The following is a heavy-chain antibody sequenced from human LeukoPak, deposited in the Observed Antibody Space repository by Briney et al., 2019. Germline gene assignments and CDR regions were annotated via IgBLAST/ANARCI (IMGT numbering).Heavy chain of an antibody. Sequence: PGRSLRLSCAASGFTVSSNYMSWVRQAPGKGLEWVSVIYSGGSTYYADSVKGRFTISRDNSKNTLYLQMNSLRAEDTAVYYCARDIAAAGTYYYYYMDVWGKGTTVTVSS. CDR1: GFTVSSNY. V-gene: IGHV3-66*02. D-gene: IGHD6-13*01. J-gene: IGHJ6*03. CDR2: IYSGGST. CDR3: ARDIAAAGTYYYYYMDV.